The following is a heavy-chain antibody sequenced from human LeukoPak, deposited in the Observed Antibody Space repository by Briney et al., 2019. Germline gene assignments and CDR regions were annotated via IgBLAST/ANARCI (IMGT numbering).Heavy chain of an antibody. Sequence: GTSLKVSCKASVYTFTAYYMHWVRQAPGQGLEWMGWINPNSGGTNYAQKFQGRVTMARDTSISTAYMELSRLRSDDTAVYYCARGDIVLMVYAMIDYWGQGTLVTVSS. CDR3: ARGDIVLMVYAMIDY. J-gene: IGHJ4*02. CDR1: VYTFTAYY. D-gene: IGHD2-8*01. V-gene: IGHV1-2*02. CDR2: INPNSGGT.